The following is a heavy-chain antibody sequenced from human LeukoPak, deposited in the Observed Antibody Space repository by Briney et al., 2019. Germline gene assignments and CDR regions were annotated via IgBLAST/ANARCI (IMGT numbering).Heavy chain of an antibody. D-gene: IGHD1-14*01. CDR3: TRDRSRAEDD. CDR1: GFTFSGHW. V-gene: IGHV3-7*01. CDR2: INQGGSDK. Sequence: QSGGSLGLSCAASGFTFSGHWMSWVRQAPGKGLEWVANINQGGSDKYYVDSVKGRFTISRDNANNLLYLQMNSLRGEDTAVYYCTRDRSRAEDDWGQGTLVTVSS. J-gene: IGHJ4*02.